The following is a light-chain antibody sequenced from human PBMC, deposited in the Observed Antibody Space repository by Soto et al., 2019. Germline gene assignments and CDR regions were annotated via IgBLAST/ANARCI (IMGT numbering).Light chain of an antibody. CDR2: AAS. CDR1: QSVTSSY. J-gene: IGKJ5*01. V-gene: IGKV3-20*01. CDR3: QQASSSPIT. Sequence: EFVLPLYPAPLSLSAGERSTLSCMASQSVTSSYLAWYQQKPGQAPRLLMYAASSRATGIPDRFSGSGSGTDFTLTISRLEAEDFAVYYCQQASSSPITFGQGTRLEI.